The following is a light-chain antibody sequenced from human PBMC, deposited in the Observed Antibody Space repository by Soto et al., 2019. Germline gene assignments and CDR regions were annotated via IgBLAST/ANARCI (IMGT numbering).Light chain of an antibody. CDR1: QGISSY. CDR2: AAS. Sequence: DIQLTQSPSFLSASVGDRVTITCRASQGISSYFAWYQQKPGKAPKLLIYAASTLQSGVRSRFSGSGSGTEFTLTISSLQPEDFATSYCQQLNSYPQTFGQGTRLEIK. V-gene: IGKV1-9*01. J-gene: IGKJ5*01. CDR3: QQLNSYPQT.